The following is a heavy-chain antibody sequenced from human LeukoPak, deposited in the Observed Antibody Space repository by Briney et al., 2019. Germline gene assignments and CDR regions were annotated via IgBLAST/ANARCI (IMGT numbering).Heavy chain of an antibody. CDR2: ISWNSGSI. D-gene: IGHD6-19*01. J-gene: IGHJ4*02. CDR1: GFTFYDYA. Sequence: GRSLTLSCAASGFTFYDYAMHCVRQATGKGLEGVSGISWNSGSIGYADSVKGRFTISRDNAKNSLYLQMNSLRAEDTALYYCVPEAVAGTNYWGQGTLVTVSS. V-gene: IGHV3-9*01. CDR3: VPEAVAGTNY.